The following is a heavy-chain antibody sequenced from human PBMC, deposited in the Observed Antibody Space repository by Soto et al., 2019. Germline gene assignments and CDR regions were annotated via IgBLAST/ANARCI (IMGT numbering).Heavy chain of an antibody. D-gene: IGHD6-19*01. V-gene: IGHV3-33*01. Sequence: QVQLVESGGGVIQPGRSLRLSCAASGFTFSSYGMHWVRQAPGKGLEWVAVIWYDGRNKYYADSVKGRFTISRDNSKNTLYLQMNSLKAEDTAVYYCAREDNTWVLAVAGINLDYWGQGNLVTVCS. J-gene: IGHJ4*02. CDR3: AREDNTWVLAVAGINLDY. CDR2: IWYDGRNK. CDR1: GFTFSSYG.